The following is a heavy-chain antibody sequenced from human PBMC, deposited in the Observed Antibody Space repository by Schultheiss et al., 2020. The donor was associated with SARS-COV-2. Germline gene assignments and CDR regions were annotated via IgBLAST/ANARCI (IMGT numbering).Heavy chain of an antibody. V-gene: IGHV3-30*07. D-gene: IGHD1-26*01. J-gene: IGHJ6*02. CDR2: VSYDGRDK. CDR1: GFTFSSYA. Sequence: GGSLRLSCAASGFTFSSYAMTWVRQAPGKGLEWVAVVSYDGRDKDYADSVKGRFTISRDNAKNLLYLQMSSLRAEDTAVYYCAQVGTTGSDFHYYGMDVWGRGTTVTVSS. CDR3: AQVGTTGSDFHYYGMDV.